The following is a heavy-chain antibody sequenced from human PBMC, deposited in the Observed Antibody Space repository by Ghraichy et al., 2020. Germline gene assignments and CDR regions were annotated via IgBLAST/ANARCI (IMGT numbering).Heavy chain of an antibody. CDR1: GFTFSSYA. Sequence: GGSLRLSCAASGFTFSSYAMSWVRQAPGKGLEWVSAISGSGGSTYYADSVKGRFTISRDNSKNTLYLQMNSLRAEDTAVYYCAKAPRTMWSQKGNWFDPWGQGTLVTVS. V-gene: IGHV3-23*01. D-gene: IGHD2-21*01. CDR2: ISGSGGST. J-gene: IGHJ5*02. CDR3: AKAPRTMWSQKGNWFDP.